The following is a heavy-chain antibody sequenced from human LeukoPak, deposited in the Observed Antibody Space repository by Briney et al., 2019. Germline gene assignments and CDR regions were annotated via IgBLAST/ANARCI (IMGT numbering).Heavy chain of an antibody. V-gene: IGHV3-23*01. J-gene: IGHJ4*02. D-gene: IGHD2-8*02. Sequence: GGSLRLSCAASGFTFSRYAMRWVRQAAGKGLEWVSVISSSGGTAYYADSVKGRFSISRDNSKHTLFLQMNSLRAADKAVFYRAKGQLVVGYHFDIWGQGTLVTVSS. CDR2: ISSSGGTA. CDR3: AKGQLVVGYHFDI. CDR1: GFTFSRYA.